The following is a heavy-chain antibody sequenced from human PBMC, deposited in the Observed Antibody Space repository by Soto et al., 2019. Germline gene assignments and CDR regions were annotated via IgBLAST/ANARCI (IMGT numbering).Heavy chain of an antibody. J-gene: IGHJ4*02. CDR1: GLTFSGHW. V-gene: IGHV3-7*03. CDR3: AIRPAGNTYHAVFEF. D-gene: IGHD6-6*01. CDR2: ISPDGSDK. Sequence: VRLVESGGTLVQPGGSLRISCAASGLTFSGHWMTWVRQTPGKGPEWVANISPDGSDKSYVDSVKGRFTISRDNDKNSLPLPLDILRAEDTAVYHSAIRPAGNTYHAVFEFWGQGTLVTVSS.